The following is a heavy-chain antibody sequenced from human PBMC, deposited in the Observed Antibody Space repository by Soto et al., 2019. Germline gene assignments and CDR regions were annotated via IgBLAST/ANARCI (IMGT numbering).Heavy chain of an antibody. J-gene: IGHJ3*01. D-gene: IGHD1-20*01. CDR3: ARVVLSITRGAFDA. CDR1: GGSISSTHW. V-gene: IGHV4-4*02. CDR2: ISHSGTS. Sequence: QVQLQESGPGLVKPSGTLSLTCAVSGGSISSTHWWTWVRQSPGKGLEYIGEISHSGTSNSNPSLKSRGTLAVDKSKTHFSLTLTSVTAADTAVYYCARVVLSITRGAFDAWGQGTPVIVSS.